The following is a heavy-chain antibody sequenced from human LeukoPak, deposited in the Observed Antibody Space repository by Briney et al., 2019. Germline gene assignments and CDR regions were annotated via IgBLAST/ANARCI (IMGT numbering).Heavy chain of an antibody. CDR1: GFTFSSYS. D-gene: IGHD6-13*01. CDR2: ISSSSSYI. Sequence: PGGSLRLSCAASGFTFSSYSMNWVRQAPGKGLEWVSSISSSSSYIYYADSVKGRFTISRDNAKNSLYLQMNSLRAEDTAVYYCARGGAAAGWGVYGMDVWGQGTMVTVSS. CDR3: ARGGAAAGWGVYGMDV. V-gene: IGHV3-21*01. J-gene: IGHJ6*02.